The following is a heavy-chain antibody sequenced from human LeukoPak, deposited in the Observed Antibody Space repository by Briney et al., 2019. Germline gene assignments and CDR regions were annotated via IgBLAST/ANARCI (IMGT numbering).Heavy chain of an antibody. CDR1: GFTFISYA. V-gene: IGHV3-23*01. Sequence: PGGSLRLSCAASGFTFISYAMSWVRQAPGKGLEGVSAISGSGGNTDYADSVKGRFTISRDNSKNTLYLQMNSLRAEDTAVYSCARAYGFTDYWGQGTLVTVSS. CDR2: ISGSGGNT. D-gene: IGHD3-10*01. CDR3: ARAYGFTDY. J-gene: IGHJ4*02.